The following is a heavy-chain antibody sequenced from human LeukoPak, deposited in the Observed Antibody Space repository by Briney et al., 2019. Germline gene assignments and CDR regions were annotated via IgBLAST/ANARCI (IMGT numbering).Heavy chain of an antibody. J-gene: IGHJ4*02. D-gene: IGHD5-18*01. V-gene: IGHV4-59*01. CDR1: GGSISSYY. CDR2: IYYSGST. CDR3: ARRYSYGSSLVYFDY. Sequence: PSETLSLTCTVPGGSISSYYWSWIRQPPGKGLEWIGYIYYSGSTNYNPSLKSRVTISVDTSKNQFSLKLSSVTAADTAVYYCARRYSYGSSLVYFDYWGQGTLVTVSS.